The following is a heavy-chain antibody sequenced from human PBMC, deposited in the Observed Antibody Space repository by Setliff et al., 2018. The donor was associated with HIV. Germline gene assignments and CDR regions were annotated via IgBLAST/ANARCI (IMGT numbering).Heavy chain of an antibody. CDR2: IKQDGSEM. V-gene: IGHV3-7*01. CDR1: GFTFSSYW. D-gene: IGHD3-10*01. CDR3: ARDFYGSGSPPCGY. Sequence: GGSLRLSCAASGFTFSSYWMSWVRQAPGKGLEWVANIKQDGSEMYYVDSVRGRFTISRDNAKNSLFLQMKSLRAEGTGVYYCARDFYGSGSPPCGYWGQGTLVTVSS. J-gene: IGHJ4*02.